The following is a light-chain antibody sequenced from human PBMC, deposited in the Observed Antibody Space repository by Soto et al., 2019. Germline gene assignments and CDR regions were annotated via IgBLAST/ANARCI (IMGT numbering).Light chain of an antibody. CDR3: QQYDSSPLT. CDR2: GAS. Sequence: EIVLTQSPATLSSSPGERATLSCRASQSVGRNFLAWYQQKPGQAPMLLIHGASSKATGIPDRFSGSGSGTDFTLTISRLEPADFAVYYCQQYDSSPLTFGGGTKVE. CDR1: QSVGRNF. J-gene: IGKJ4*01. V-gene: IGKV3-20*01.